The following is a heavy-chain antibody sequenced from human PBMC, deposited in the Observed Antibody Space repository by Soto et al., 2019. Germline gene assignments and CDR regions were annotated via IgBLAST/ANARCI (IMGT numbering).Heavy chain of an antibody. D-gene: IGHD5-12*01. CDR1: GFTFTYYA. V-gene: IGHV3-30-3*01. CDR2: ISYDGSNK. Sequence: SGGALRLSWAASGFTFTYYAMHWVRQAPGKGLEWVAFISYDGSNKYFADSVKGRFTISRDNSKNTLYLHMNSLRAEDTAVYYCAREPPPTITGLLDYWGQGTLVTVSS. J-gene: IGHJ4*02. CDR3: AREPPPTITGLLDY.